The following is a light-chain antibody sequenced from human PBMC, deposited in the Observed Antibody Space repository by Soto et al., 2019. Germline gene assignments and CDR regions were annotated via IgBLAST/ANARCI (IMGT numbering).Light chain of an antibody. CDR1: QSISSY. Sequence: DIQMTQSPSSLSASVGDRFTITCRASQSISSYLNWYQQKPGKAPKLLIYAASTLQTGVPSRFTGSGSGTDFTLTIISLQPEDYATYFCQQSYSMPYAFGPGTKVDI. J-gene: IGKJ2*01. CDR2: AAS. CDR3: QQSYSMPYA. V-gene: IGKV1-39*01.